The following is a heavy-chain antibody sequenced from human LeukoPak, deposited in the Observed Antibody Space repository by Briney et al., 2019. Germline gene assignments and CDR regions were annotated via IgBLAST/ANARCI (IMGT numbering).Heavy chain of an antibody. D-gene: IGHD3-10*01. CDR3: AREIAGYYYGSGSYYYYFDY. CDR1: GGTFSSYA. J-gene: IGHJ4*02. Sequence: SVKVSCKASGGTFSSYAISWVRQAPGQGLEWMGGIIPIFGTANYAQKFQGRVTITADKSTSTAYMELSSLRSEDTAVYYCAREIAGYYYGSGSYYYYFDYWGQGTLVTVSS. CDR2: IIPIFGTA. V-gene: IGHV1-69*06.